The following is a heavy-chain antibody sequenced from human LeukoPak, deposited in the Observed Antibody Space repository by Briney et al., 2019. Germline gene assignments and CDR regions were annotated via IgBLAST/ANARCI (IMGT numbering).Heavy chain of an antibody. CDR1: GYTFTSYG. V-gene: IGHV1-18*01. D-gene: IGHD2-2*01. CDR2: ISAYNGNT. Sequence: ASVKVSCKASGYTFTSYGISWVRQAPGQGLEWMGWISAYNGNTNYAQKLQGRVTMTTDTSTSTAYMELRSLRSDDTAAYYCARASYCSSTSCYFTKYNWFDPWGQGTLVTVSS. CDR3: ARASYCSSTSCYFTKYNWFDP. J-gene: IGHJ5*02.